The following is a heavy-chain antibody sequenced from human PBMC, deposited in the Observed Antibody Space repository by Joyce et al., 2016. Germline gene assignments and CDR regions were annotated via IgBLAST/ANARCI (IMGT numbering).Heavy chain of an antibody. CDR2: IEPDGDGK. CDR3: ARDDNSPL. V-gene: IGHV3-7*01. CDR1: GFTFSSYW. J-gene: IGHJ4*02. Sequence: EVQLVESGGGLVQPGGSLRLSCAAAGFTFSSYWMSWVRQGPGEGLEGGANIEPDGDGKYYVDSVKGRFTISRDNAKNSLYLQMNSLRAEDTAVYYCARDDNSPLWGQGTLVTVSS. D-gene: IGHD1-14*01.